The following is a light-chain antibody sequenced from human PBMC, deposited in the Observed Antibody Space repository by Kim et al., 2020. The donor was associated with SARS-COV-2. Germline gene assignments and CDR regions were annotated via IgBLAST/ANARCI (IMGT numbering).Light chain of an antibody. Sequence: QSITISCTGTSSGNGNDHLISWYRQHTSKVPRLIIDEVTKRPSGVSTRFSGSKSGNTDTMTISGLQAEDEADYYCSSFAGFTTVTRFGGGTKVTVL. V-gene: IGLV2-23*02. CDR1: SSGNGNDHL. J-gene: IGLJ2*01. CDR3: SSFAGFTTVTR. CDR2: EVT.